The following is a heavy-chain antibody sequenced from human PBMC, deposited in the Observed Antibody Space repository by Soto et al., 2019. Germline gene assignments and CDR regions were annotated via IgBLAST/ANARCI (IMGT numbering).Heavy chain of an antibody. V-gene: IGHV3-13*01. CDR2: IGTAGDT. Sequence: EVQLVESGGGLVQPGGSLRLSCAASGFTFSSYDMHWVRQATGKGLEWVSAIGTAGDTYYPGSVKGRFTISRENAKNSLYLQMNSLRAEDTAVYYCARVSPGGDTLNPRRENYYYYGMDVWGQGTTVTVSS. D-gene: IGHD3-16*01. CDR1: GFTFSSYD. J-gene: IGHJ6*02. CDR3: ARVSPGGDTLNPRRENYYYYGMDV.